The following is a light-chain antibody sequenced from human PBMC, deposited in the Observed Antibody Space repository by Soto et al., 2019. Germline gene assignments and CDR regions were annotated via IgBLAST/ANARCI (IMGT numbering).Light chain of an antibody. V-gene: IGKV3-20*01. J-gene: IGKJ1*01. CDR1: QSVTNDY. CDR3: QQSYSSPRT. CDR2: GAT. Sequence: EIVLTQSPGTLSVSPGERATLSCRASQSVTNDYLAWYQQRPGQAPRLLIYGATRRASGFPDRFNGSGSGTDFTLTINSLQPEDFATYHCQQSYSSPRTFGQGTKVEIK.